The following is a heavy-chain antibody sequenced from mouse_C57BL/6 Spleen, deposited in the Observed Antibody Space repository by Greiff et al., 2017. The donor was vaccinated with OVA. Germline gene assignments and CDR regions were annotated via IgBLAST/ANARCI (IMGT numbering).Heavy chain of an antibody. CDR3: ARNDCYYDYFDY. J-gene: IGHJ2*01. V-gene: IGHV5-9*01. D-gene: IGHD2-3*01. Sequence: EVQLVEPGGGLVKPGGSLKLSCAASGFTFSSYTMSWVRQTPEKRLEWVATISGGGGNTYYPDSVKGRFTISRDNAKNTLYLQMSSLRSEDTALYYCARNDCYYDYFDYWGQGTTLTVSS. CDR1: GFTFSSYT. CDR2: ISGGGGNT.